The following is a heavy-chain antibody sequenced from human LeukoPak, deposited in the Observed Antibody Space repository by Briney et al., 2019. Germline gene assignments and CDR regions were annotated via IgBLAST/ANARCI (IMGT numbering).Heavy chain of an antibody. CDR1: GGSFSGYY. V-gene: IGHV4-34*01. Sequence: SETLSLTCAVYGGSFSGYYWSWIRQPPGRGLEWIGEINHSGSTNYNPSLKSRVTISVDTSKNQFSLKLSSVTAADTAVYYCARDTQEEDRYYYYYYYMDVWGKGTTVTVSS. J-gene: IGHJ6*03. CDR2: INHSGST. CDR3: ARDTQEEDRYYYYYYYMDV.